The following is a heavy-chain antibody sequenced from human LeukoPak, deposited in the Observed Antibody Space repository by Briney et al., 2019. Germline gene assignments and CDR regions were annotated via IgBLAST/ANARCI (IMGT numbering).Heavy chain of an antibody. V-gene: IGHV1-69*06. CDR1: GGTFSSYA. D-gene: IGHD1-26*01. J-gene: IGHJ4*02. CDR3: ARTGILREMGATKARPRRYYFDY. CDR2: IIPIFGTA. Sequence: GASVKVSCKASGGTFSSYAISWVRQAPGQGLEWMGGIIPIFGTANYAQKFQGRVTITADKSTSTAYMELSSLRSEDTAVYYCARTGILREMGATKARPRRYYFDYWGQGTLVTVSS.